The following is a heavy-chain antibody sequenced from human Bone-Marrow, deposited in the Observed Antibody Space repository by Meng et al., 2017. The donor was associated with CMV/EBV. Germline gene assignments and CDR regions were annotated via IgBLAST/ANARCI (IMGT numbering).Heavy chain of an antibody. V-gene: IGHV3-9*01. CDR2: ISWNSGSI. CDR1: GFTFDDYA. Sequence: SLRLSCAASGFTFDDYAMHWVRQAPGKGLEWVSGISWNSGSIGYADSVKGRFTISRDNAKNSLYLQMNSLRTEDTAVYYCARDYGNWYFDLWGRGTLVTVSS. CDR3: ARDYGNWYFDL. D-gene: IGHD1-1*01. J-gene: IGHJ2*01.